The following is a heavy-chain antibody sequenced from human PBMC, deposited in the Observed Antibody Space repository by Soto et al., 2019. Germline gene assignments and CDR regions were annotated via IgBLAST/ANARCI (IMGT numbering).Heavy chain of an antibody. CDR2: INHSGRT. V-gene: IGHV4-34*01. CDR3: ARVSQYSSIVQH. J-gene: IGHJ1*01. D-gene: IGHD6-13*01. Sequence: QVQLQQWGAGLLKPSETLSLTCAVYGGSFSGYNWSWIRQPPGKGLEWIGEINHSGRTRYNPPLESRVTISVDTSKSQFSLILNSVTAADTAVYYCARVSQYSSIVQHWGQGALVTVSS. CDR1: GGSFSGYN.